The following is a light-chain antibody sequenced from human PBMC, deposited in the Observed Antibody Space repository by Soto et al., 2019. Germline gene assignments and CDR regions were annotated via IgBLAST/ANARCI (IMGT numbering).Light chain of an antibody. CDR1: QSISNW. Sequence: DIQMTQSPSTLSASVGDRVTITCRASQSISNWLAWYQQKPGKAPKLLIYKASSLETGVPSRFSGSASGTEFTLTISSLQPDDFATYYCQQYNSYSLFTFGPGTKVDIK. CDR2: KAS. J-gene: IGKJ3*01. CDR3: QQYNSYSLFT. V-gene: IGKV1-5*03.